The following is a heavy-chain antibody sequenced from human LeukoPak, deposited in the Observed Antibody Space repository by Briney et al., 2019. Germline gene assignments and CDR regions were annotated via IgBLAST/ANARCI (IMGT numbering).Heavy chain of an antibody. V-gene: IGHV4-39*07. CDR3: AREVGWETTVYNWFDP. Sequence: SETLSLTCTVSGDSISSTNYYWGWIRQPPGKGLEWIGSIYYSGSTYYNPSLESRVTISVDTSKNQFSLKLSSVTAADTAVYYCAREVGWETTVYNWFDPWGQGTLVTVSS. D-gene: IGHD4-17*01. CDR1: GDSISSTNYY. J-gene: IGHJ5*02. CDR2: IYYSGST.